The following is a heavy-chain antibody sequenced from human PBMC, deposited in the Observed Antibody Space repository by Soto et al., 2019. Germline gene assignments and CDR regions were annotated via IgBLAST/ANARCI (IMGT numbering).Heavy chain of an antibody. J-gene: IGHJ4*02. CDR2: ISYDGSNK. CDR3: ARVGYSGCDPPYYFDY. D-gene: IGHD5-12*01. V-gene: IGHV3-30*03. CDR1: GFTFSSYG. Sequence: QTGGSLRLSCAASGFTFSSYGMHWVRQAPGKGLEWVTVISYDGSNKYYADSVKGRFTISRDNSKNTLYLQMNSLRAEDTAVYYCARVGYSGCDPPYYFDYWGQGTLVTVSS.